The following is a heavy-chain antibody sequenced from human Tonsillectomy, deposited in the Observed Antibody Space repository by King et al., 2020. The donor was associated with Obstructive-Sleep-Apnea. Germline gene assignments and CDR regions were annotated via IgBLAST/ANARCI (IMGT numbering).Heavy chain of an antibody. V-gene: IGHV3-23*04. CDR1: GFTFSSYA. CDR2: ISGSGGST. J-gene: IGHJ4*02. CDR3: AKDPSIVLMVYAIGGFDY. Sequence: VQLVESGGGLVQPGGSLRLSCAASGFTFSSYAMSWVRQAPGKGLEWVSAISGSGGSTYYADSVKGRFTISRDNSKNTLYLQMNSLRAEDTAVYYCAKDPSIVLMVYAIGGFDYWGQGTLVTVSS. D-gene: IGHD2-8*01.